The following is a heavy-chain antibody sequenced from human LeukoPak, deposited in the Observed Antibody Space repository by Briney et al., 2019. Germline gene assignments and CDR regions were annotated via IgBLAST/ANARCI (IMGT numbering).Heavy chain of an antibody. CDR3: TRDQTPYY. J-gene: IGHJ4*02. Sequence: GGSLRLSCTASGFTFGDYAMTWVRQAPGKGLEWVGFIASETYGGTAEYAASVKGRFTISRDDSKSIAYLQMNSLKTENTAVYYCTRDQTPYYWGQGTLVTVSS. CDR2: IASETYGGTA. V-gene: IGHV3-49*04. CDR1: GFTFGDYA.